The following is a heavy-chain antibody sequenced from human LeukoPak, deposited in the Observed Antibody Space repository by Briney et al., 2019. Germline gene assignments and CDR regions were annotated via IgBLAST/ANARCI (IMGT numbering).Heavy chain of an antibody. D-gene: IGHD3-10*01. CDR1: GLTFSSDW. Sequence: GGSLRLSCTASGLTFSSDWMHWVRQAPGKGLVWVSRISPDGSTTNYADSVKGRFTISRDNAKNTLFLQMNSLRAEDTAVYYCVRGRSTYYGYFDYWGQGTLVTVSS. J-gene: IGHJ4*02. V-gene: IGHV3-74*01. CDR2: ISPDGSTT. CDR3: VRGRSTYYGYFDY.